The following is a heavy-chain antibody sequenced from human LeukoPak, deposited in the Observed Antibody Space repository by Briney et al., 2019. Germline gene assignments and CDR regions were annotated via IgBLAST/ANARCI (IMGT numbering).Heavy chain of an antibody. V-gene: IGHV4-30-4*02. D-gene: IGHD5-12*01. Sequence: PSETLSLTCTVSGGSISSGDYYWSWIRQPPGKGLEWIGYIYYSGSTYYNPSLKSRVTISVDTSKNQFSLKLSSVTAADTAVYYCARGGIRGYSAFDNLDFWGLGTHVTVSS. CDR1: GGSISSGDYY. CDR3: ARGGIRGYSAFDNLDF. J-gene: IGHJ4*02. CDR2: IYYSGST.